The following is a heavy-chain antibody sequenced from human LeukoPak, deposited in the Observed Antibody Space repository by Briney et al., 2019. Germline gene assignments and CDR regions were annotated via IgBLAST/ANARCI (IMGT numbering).Heavy chain of an antibody. Sequence: ASQTLSLTCTVSGGSISSYYWSWIRHPPGKGLEWIGCIYYSGSTNYNPSLKSRVTISVDTSKNQFSLKLSSVTAADTAVYYCASTRYYDYVWGSYSPLYYFDYWGQGTLVTVSS. CDR2: IYYSGST. J-gene: IGHJ4*02. D-gene: IGHD3-16*01. CDR3: ASTRYYDYVWGSYSPLYYFDY. CDR1: GGSISSYY. V-gene: IGHV4-59*01.